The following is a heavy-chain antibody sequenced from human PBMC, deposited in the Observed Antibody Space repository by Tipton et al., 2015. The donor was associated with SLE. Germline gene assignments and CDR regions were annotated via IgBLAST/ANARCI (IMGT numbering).Heavy chain of an antibody. CDR1: GFTFSDYS. J-gene: IGHJ3*02. CDR2: INNKNGNK. D-gene: IGHD4-23*01. Sequence: SLRLSCAASGFTFSDYSINWVRQAPGKGLEWLSYINNKNGNKYYADSVKGRFTISRDNGEKSVYLQMNSLRAADTAIYYCGRIGLYGGHLNTFDIWGQGTMVTVSP. CDR3: GRIGLYGGHLNTFDI. V-gene: IGHV3-48*04.